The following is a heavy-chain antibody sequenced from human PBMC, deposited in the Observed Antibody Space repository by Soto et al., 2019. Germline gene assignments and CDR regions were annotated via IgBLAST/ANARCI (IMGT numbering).Heavy chain of an antibody. Sequence: PSETLSLTCTFSGASSSSSSYYWGWIRQPPGKGLEWIGSIYYSGSTYYNPSLKSRVTISVDTSKSQFSLKLSSVTAADTAVYYCARHPSDFWFDPWGQGTLVTVSS. CDR3: ARHPSDFWFDP. CDR1: GASSSSSSYY. CDR2: IYYSGST. D-gene: IGHD2-21*02. V-gene: IGHV4-39*01. J-gene: IGHJ5*02.